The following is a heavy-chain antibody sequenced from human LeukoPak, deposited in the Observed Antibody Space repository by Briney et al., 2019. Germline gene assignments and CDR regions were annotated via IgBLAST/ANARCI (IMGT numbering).Heavy chain of an antibody. Sequence: GSLRLSCAASGFTFSSYAMSWVRQAPGKGLEWVSAISGSGGSTYYADSVKGRFTISRDNSKNTLYLQMNSLRAEDTAVYYCAGVDDYGDFRTFDYWGQGTLVTVSS. CDR3: AGVDDYGDFRTFDY. CDR2: ISGSGGST. V-gene: IGHV3-23*01. J-gene: IGHJ4*02. D-gene: IGHD4-17*01. CDR1: GFTFSSYA.